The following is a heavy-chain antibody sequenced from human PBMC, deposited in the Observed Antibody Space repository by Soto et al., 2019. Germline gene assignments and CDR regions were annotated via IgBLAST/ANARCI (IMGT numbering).Heavy chain of an antibody. D-gene: IGHD6-13*01. Sequence: QVQLVQSGAEVKKPGSSVKVSCKASGGTFSSYAISWVRQAPGQGLEWMGGIIPIFGTANYAQKLQGRVTITADKSTSTAYMELSRRSSEHTAVYYCARSPAGWFDPWCQGTLVTVSS. J-gene: IGHJ5*02. CDR1: GGTFSSYA. CDR2: IIPIFGTA. CDR3: ARSPAGWFDP. V-gene: IGHV1-69*06.